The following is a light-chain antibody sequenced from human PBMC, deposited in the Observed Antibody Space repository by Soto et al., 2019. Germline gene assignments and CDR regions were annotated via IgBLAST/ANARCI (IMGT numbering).Light chain of an antibody. Sequence: DIQLTQSPPFLSASVGDRVTITCRASQDISRFLAWFQQKPGKAPKLLIYGASTLQSGVPSRFSGSGSGIEFTLTISSLQPEDFATYYCQQLNDYPHTFGGGTKVDIK. CDR1: QDISRF. V-gene: IGKV1-9*01. CDR3: QQLNDYPHT. J-gene: IGKJ4*01. CDR2: GAS.